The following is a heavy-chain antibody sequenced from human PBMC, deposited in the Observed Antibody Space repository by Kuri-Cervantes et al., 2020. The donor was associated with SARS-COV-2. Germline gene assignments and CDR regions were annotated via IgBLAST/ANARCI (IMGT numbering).Heavy chain of an antibody. CDR1: GFSFRNYW. D-gene: IGHD6-19*01. Sequence: GESLKISCAASGFSFRNYWMHWVRQGPGKGLVWVSRINSDESSVNYADSVKGRFTISRHNSKNTLYLQMNSLRAEDTAVYYCARADSGWYYFDYWGQGTLVTVSS. V-gene: IGHV3-74*01. J-gene: IGHJ4*02. CDR3: ARADSGWYYFDY. CDR2: INSDESSV.